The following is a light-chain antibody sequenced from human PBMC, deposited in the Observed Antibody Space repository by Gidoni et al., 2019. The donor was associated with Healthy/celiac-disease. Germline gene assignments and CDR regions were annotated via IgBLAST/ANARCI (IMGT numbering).Light chain of an antibody. CDR2: AAS. CDR1: QGISSY. V-gene: IGKV1-9*01. CDR3: QQLNSYPR. J-gene: IGKJ3*01. Sequence: DIQLTQSPSFLSASVGDRVTITCRASQGISSYLAWYQQKPGKAPKLLIYAASTLQSGVPSRFSGSGSGTEFTLTISSLQLEDFATYYCQQLNSYPRFGPGTKVDIK.